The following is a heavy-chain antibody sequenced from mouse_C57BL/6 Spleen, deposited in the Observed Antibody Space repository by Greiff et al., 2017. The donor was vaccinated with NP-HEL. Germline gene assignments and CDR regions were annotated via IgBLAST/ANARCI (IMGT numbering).Heavy chain of an antibody. Sequence: EVQLVESGGGLVQPKGSLKLSCAASGFSFNTYAMNWVRQAPGKGLEWVARIRSKSNNYATYYADSVKDRFTISRDDSESMLYLQMNNLKTEDTAMYYCVRHPDGSSYYWYFDVWGTGTTVTVSS. J-gene: IGHJ1*03. CDR2: IRSKSNNYAT. CDR3: VRHPDGSSYYWYFDV. D-gene: IGHD1-1*01. V-gene: IGHV10-1*01. CDR1: GFSFNTYA.